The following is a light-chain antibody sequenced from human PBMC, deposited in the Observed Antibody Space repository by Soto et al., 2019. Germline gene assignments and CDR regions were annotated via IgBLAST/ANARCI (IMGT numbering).Light chain of an antibody. V-gene: IGKV1-6*01. CDR3: LQDYNYPRT. CDR2: AAS. Sequence: IQMTHSPSSLSASVGDRVTITCRASQRITTYLNWYQQKPGKAPKLLIYAASNLQSGVPSRFSGYGSGTDFTLTISSLQPEDFATYYCLQDYNYPRTFGQGTKVDIK. J-gene: IGKJ1*01. CDR1: QRITTY.